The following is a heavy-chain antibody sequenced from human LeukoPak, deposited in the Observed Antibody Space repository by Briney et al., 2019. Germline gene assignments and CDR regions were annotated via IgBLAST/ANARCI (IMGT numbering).Heavy chain of an antibody. Sequence: SETLSLTCTVSGGSISSYYWSWIRQPPGKGLEWIGYIYYSGSTYYNPSLKSRVTISVDRSKNQFSLKLSSVTAADTAVYYCARGGTVTPIDYWGQGTLVTVSS. CDR3: ARGGTVTPIDY. D-gene: IGHD1-14*01. CDR2: IYYSGST. CDR1: GGSISSYY. V-gene: IGHV4-59*12. J-gene: IGHJ4*02.